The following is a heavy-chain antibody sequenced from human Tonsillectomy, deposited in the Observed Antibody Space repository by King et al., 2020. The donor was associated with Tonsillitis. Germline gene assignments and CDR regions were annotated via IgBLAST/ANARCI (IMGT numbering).Heavy chain of an antibody. CDR1: GVSISSGSHY. CDR3: ARDRIVPGAIVYYFDD. D-gene: IGHD2-2*01. J-gene: IGHJ4*02. V-gene: IGHV4-61*02. CDR2: IYTSGST. Sequence: QLQESGPGLVKPSQTLSLTCTVSGVSISSGSHYCSWIRQPAGKGLEWIGCIYTSGSTNYNPSLKSRVTMSVDTSKNQFSLKLSSVTAADTAVYYCARDRIVPGAIVYYFDDWGQGTLVTVSS.